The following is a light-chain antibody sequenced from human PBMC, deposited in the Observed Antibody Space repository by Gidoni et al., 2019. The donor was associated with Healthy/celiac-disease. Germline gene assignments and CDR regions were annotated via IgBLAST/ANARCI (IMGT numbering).Light chain of an antibody. V-gene: IGKV3-15*01. J-gene: IGKJ5*01. Sequence: EIVMTQSQATLSVSPGERATLSCRASQSVSSNLAWYQQTPGQAHRLLIYGASTRATGIPARFSGSGSGTEFTLTISSLQSEDFAVYYCQQYNNWPPFTFGQGTRLEIQ. CDR2: GAS. CDR1: QSVSSN. CDR3: QQYNNWPPFT.